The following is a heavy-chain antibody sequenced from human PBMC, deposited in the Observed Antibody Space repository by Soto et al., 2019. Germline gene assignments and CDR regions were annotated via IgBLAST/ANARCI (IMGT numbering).Heavy chain of an antibody. Sequence: QVQLVQSGAEVKKPGSSVKVSCKASGGTFSSYAISWVRQAPGQGLEWMGGIIPIFGSANYAQTFQGRVTITADESTSTAYMELSSLRSEVTAVYYPVISPYDSSGYFLDFDYWGQGTLVTVFS. CDR2: IIPIFGSA. V-gene: IGHV1-69*01. J-gene: IGHJ4*02. CDR3: VISPYDSSGYFLDFDY. D-gene: IGHD3-22*01. CDR1: GGTFSSYA.